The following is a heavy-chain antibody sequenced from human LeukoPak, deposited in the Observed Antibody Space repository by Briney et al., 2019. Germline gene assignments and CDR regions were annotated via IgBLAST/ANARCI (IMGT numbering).Heavy chain of an antibody. CDR3: TRDGSGSRIPFDY. Sequence: SGGSLRLSCAASGFAFGSHWMHWVRQAPGKGLVWVARIESDASNTRYADSVKGRFTISRDNANKTLYLQMSSLRAEDTAVYYCTRDGSGSRIPFDYWGQGTLVTVSS. CDR1: GFAFGSHW. CDR2: IESDASNT. D-gene: IGHD1-26*01. V-gene: IGHV3-74*01. J-gene: IGHJ4*02.